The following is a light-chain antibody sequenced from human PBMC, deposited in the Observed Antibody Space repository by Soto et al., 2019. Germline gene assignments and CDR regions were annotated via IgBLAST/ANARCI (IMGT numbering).Light chain of an antibody. CDR2: ANS. CDR3: QSYDSSLSVYV. Sequence: QTVVTQPPSVSGAPGQRVTISCTGSSSNIGAVYDVHWYQQLPGTAPKLLISANSNRPSGVPDRFSGAKSGTSASLAITGLQAEDEADYYCQSYDSSLSVYVFGTGTQLTVL. CDR1: SSNIGAVYD. V-gene: IGLV1-40*01. J-gene: IGLJ7*01.